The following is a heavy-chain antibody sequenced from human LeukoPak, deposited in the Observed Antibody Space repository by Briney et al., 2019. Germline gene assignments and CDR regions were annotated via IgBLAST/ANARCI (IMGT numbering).Heavy chain of an antibody. CDR1: GYSISSGYY. D-gene: IGHD5-12*01. Sequence: SETLSLTCTVSGYSISSGYYWGWLRQPPGRGLEWIGSIYYSGSTYYNPSLKSRVTTSVDTSKHQFSLKLSSVTAADTAVYYCARDRRYSGYDYDFDYWGQGTLVTVSS. V-gene: IGHV4-38-2*02. J-gene: IGHJ4*02. CDR3: ARDRRYSGYDYDFDY. CDR2: IYYSGST.